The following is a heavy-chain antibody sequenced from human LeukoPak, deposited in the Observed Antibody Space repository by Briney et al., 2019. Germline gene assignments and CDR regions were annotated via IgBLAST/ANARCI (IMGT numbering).Heavy chain of an antibody. CDR1: GYTFTSYD. Sequence: ASVKVSCKASGYTFTSYDINWVRQATGQGLEWMGWMNPNSGNTGYAQKFQGRVTMTRNTSISTAYMELSSLRSEDTAVYYCAGTIAVAGKDFQHWGQGTLVTVSS. J-gene: IGHJ1*01. D-gene: IGHD6-19*01. CDR3: AGTIAVAGKDFQH. V-gene: IGHV1-8*01. CDR2: MNPNSGNT.